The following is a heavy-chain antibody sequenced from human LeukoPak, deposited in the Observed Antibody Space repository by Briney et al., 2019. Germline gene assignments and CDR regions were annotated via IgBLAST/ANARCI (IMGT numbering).Heavy chain of an antibody. J-gene: IGHJ4*02. D-gene: IGHD1/OR15-1a*01. Sequence: SETLSLTCSVSGVSTSGYYWIWIRQSPGRGLEYIGSIFYRESFSYGGTTFYNPSLQSRVTISVDTSKNAFSLRLTSVTAADTAVYCCARQISGNKDYWGQGTLVTVSS. CDR2: IFYRESFSYGGTT. CDR1: GVSTSGYY. V-gene: IGHV4-59*08. CDR3: ARQISGNKDY.